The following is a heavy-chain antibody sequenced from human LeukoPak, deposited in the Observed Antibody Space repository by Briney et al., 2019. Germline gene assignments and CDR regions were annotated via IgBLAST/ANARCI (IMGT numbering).Heavy chain of an antibody. V-gene: IGHV1-8*01. Sequence: VSVKVSCKASGYTFTSYDINWVRQATGQGFEWMGWMNPNSGNTGYAQKFQGRVTMTRNTSISTAYMELSSLRSEDTAVYYCARGGYSSTYNWFDPWGQGTLVTVSS. CDR1: GYTFTSYD. CDR2: MNPNSGNT. D-gene: IGHD6-13*01. J-gene: IGHJ5*02. CDR3: ARGGYSSTYNWFDP.